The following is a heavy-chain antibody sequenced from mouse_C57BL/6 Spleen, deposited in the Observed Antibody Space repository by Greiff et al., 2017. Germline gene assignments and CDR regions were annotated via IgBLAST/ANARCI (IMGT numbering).Heavy chain of an antibody. CDR1: GYAFSSSW. D-gene: IGHD2-5*01. V-gene: IGHV1-82*01. J-gene: IGHJ3*01. CDR3: SRDYSNYFGWFSY. CDR2: IYPGDGDT. Sequence: VQLQQSGPELVKPGASVKISCKASGYAFSSSWMNWVKQRPGKGLEWIGRIYPGDGDTNYNGKFKGKATLTADNSSSTAYMQLSSLTSEYSAVYFCSRDYSNYFGWFSYWGQGTLVTVSA.